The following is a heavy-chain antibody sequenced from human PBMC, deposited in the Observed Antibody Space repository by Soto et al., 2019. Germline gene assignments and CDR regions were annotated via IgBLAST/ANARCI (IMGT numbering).Heavy chain of an antibody. V-gene: IGHV2-5*02. CDR2: IYWDDDK. CDR1: GFSISTSGVG. D-gene: IGHD4-17*01. Sequence: QITLKESGPTLVKPTQTLTLTCTFSGFSISTSGVGVGWIRQPPGKALEWLALIYWDDDKRYSPSLKSRLTITKDTSKNQVVLTMTNKDPVDTATYYCARADYADYRSGRWYDPWGQGTLVTVSA. J-gene: IGHJ5*02. CDR3: ARADYADYRSGRWYDP.